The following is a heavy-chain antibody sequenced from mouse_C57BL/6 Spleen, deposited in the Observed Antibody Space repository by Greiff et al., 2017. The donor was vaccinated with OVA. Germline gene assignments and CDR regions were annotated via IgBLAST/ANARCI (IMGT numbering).Heavy chain of an antibody. J-gene: IGHJ1*03. CDR2: INYDGSST. CDR3: ARVYGYFDV. CDR1: GFTFSDYY. Sequence: DVQLQESEGGLVQPGSSMKLSCTASGFTFSDYYMAWVRQVPEKGLEWVANINYDGSSTYYLDSLKSRFIISRDNAKNILYLQMSSLKSEDTATYYCARVYGYFDVWGTGTTVTVSS. V-gene: IGHV5-16*01.